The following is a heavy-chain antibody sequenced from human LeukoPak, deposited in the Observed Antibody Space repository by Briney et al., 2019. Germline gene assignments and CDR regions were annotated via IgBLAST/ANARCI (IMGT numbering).Heavy chain of an antibody. J-gene: IGHJ4*02. CDR2: ISGSGGST. CDR3: AKVKGYDSSGYYSFFDY. CDR1: GFTFSSHA. Sequence: PGGSLRLSCPACGFTFSSHAMSWVRQAPGKGLEWVSGISGSGGSTYYADSVKGRFTISRDNSKNTLYLQMNSLRAEDTAVYYCAKVKGYDSSGYYSFFDYWGQGTLVTVSS. V-gene: IGHV3-23*01. D-gene: IGHD3-22*01.